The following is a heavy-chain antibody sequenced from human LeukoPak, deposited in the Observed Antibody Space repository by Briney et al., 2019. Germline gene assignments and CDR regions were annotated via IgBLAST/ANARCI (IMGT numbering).Heavy chain of an antibody. CDR1: GFTLSSYL. J-gene: IGHJ4*02. Sequence: PGGSLRLSCAASGFTLSSYLLSWVRQAPGKGLEWVASIEQDGSQKYYVDSVRGRFTISRDNAKNSVYLQMNSLRVEDTAVYYCARNSGSYPFDYWGQGTLVTVSS. D-gene: IGHD1-26*01. CDR3: ARNSGSYPFDY. CDR2: IEQDGSQK. V-gene: IGHV3-7*01.